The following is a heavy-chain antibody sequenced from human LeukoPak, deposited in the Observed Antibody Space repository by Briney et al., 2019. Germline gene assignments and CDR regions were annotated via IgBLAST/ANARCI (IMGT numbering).Heavy chain of an antibody. V-gene: IGHV3-53*01. CDR3: ARGRGYYYDSSALGAFDF. Sequence: GGSLRLSCAASGFTVSSNYMSWVRQAPGKGLEWVSVIYSDDSTYYADSGKGRFTISRDNSKNTVHLQMNNLRAEDTAVYYCARGRGYYYDSSALGAFDFWGQGTMVTASS. CDR1: GFTVSSNY. D-gene: IGHD3-22*01. J-gene: IGHJ3*01. CDR2: IYSDDST.